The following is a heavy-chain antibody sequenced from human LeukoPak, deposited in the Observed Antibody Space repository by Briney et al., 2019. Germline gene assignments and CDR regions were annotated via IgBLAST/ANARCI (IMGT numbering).Heavy chain of an antibody. D-gene: IGHD5-18*01. J-gene: IGHJ5*02. CDR2: IYHSGST. CDR1: GYSISSGYY. V-gene: IGHV4-38-2*02. CDR3: ASRGYSYVYNWFDP. Sequence: SETLSLTCTVSGYSISSGYYWGWIRQPPGKGLEWIGSIYHSGSTYYNPSLKSRVTISVDTSKNQFSLKPSSVTAADTAVYYCASRGYSYVYNWFDPWGQGTLVTVSS.